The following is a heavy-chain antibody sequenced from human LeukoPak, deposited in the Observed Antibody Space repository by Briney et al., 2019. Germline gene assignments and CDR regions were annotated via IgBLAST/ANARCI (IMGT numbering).Heavy chain of an antibody. CDR2: ISGSGGST. CDR3: AKDGGRDSSGYYKTNAAAEYFQH. CDR1: GFTFSSYW. V-gene: IGHV3-23*01. Sequence: GGSLRLSCAASGFTFSSYWMSWVRQAPGKGLEWVSAISGSGGSTYYADSVKGRFTISRDNSKNTLYLQMNSLRAEDTAVYYCAKDGGRDSSGYYKTNAAAEYFQHWGQGTLVTVSS. D-gene: IGHD3-22*01. J-gene: IGHJ1*01.